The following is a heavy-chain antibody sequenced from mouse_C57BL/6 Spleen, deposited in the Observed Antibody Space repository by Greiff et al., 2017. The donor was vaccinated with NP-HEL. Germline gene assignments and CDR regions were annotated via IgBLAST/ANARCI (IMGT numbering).Heavy chain of an antibody. Sequence: VQRVESGPELVKPGASVKISCKASGYAFSSSWMNWVKQRPGKGLEWIGRIYPGDGDTNYNGKFKGKATLTADKSSSTAYMQLSSLTSEDSAVYFCASQGGGFDYWGQGTTLTVSS. CDR3: ASQGGGFDY. J-gene: IGHJ2*01. CDR1: GYAFSSSW. V-gene: IGHV1-82*01. CDR2: IYPGDGDT.